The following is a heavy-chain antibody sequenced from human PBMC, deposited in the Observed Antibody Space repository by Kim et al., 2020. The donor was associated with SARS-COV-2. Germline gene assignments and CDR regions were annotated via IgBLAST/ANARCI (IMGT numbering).Heavy chain of an antibody. CDR3: AILLPAGPSY. CDR2: ST. Sequence: STYYNPSLKSRVTISVDTSKNQFSLKLSFVTAADTAVYYCAILLPAGPSYWGQGTLVTVSS. V-gene: IGHV4-31*02. J-gene: IGHJ4*02.